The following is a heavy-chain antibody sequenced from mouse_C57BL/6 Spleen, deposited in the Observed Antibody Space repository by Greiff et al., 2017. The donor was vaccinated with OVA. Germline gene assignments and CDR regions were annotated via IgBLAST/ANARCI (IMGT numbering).Heavy chain of an antibody. CDR1: GYTFTSYW. Sequence: VQLQQPGAELVRPGSSVKLSCKASGYTFTSYWMHWVKQRPIQGLEWIGNIDPSDSETHYNQKFKDKATLTVDKSSSTAYMQLSSLTSEDSAVYYCARRGFSTTVVGWDGDVWGTGTTVTVSS. D-gene: IGHD1-1*01. J-gene: IGHJ1*03. CDR2: IDPSDSET. CDR3: ARRGFSTTVVGWDGDV. V-gene: IGHV1-52*01.